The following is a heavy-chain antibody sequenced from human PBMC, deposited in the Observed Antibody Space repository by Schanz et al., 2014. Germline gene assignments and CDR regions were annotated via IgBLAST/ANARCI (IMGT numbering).Heavy chain of an antibody. V-gene: IGHV3-23*04. D-gene: IGHD3-22*01. Sequence: VESGGGLAQPGGSLRLSCEASGFTFANYAMNWVRQAPGRGLEWVSGIDGSGPKTYYADSVKGRFTVSRDNSKDTVFLQMNALRVEDTAIYYCARDRVISSAFYFDFWGQGILVTVSS. J-gene: IGHJ4*02. CDR3: ARDRVISSAFYFDF. CDR1: GFTFANYA. CDR2: IDGSGPKT.